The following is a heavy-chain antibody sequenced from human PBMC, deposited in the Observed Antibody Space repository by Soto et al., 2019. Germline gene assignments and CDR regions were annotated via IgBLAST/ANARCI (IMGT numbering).Heavy chain of an antibody. J-gene: IGHJ2*01. CDR2: INAGNGNT. Sequence: QVQLVQSGAEAKKPGASVKVSCKASGYTFTNYAMHWVRQAPGQRLEWMGWINAGNGNTKYSQKFQGRVTITRDTSASTAYMELSSLRSEDTAVYYCARGGSLYWYFDLWGRGTLVTVSS. CDR1: GYTFTNYA. CDR3: ARGGSLYWYFDL. V-gene: IGHV1-3*01. D-gene: IGHD1-26*01.